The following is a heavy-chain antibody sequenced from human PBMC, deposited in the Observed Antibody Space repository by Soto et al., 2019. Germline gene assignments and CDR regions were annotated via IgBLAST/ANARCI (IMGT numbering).Heavy chain of an antibody. J-gene: IGHJ6*03. V-gene: IGHV3-23*01. Sequence: GGSLRLSCAASGFTFSSYAMSWVRQAPGKGLEWVSAISGSGGSTYYADSVKGRFTISRDNSKNTLYLQMNSLRAEDTAVYYCAKSPGSPHYYYYYYMDVWGKGTTVTVSS. CDR2: ISGSGGST. CDR1: GFTFSSYA. D-gene: IGHD1-26*01. CDR3: AKSPGSPHYYYYYYMDV.